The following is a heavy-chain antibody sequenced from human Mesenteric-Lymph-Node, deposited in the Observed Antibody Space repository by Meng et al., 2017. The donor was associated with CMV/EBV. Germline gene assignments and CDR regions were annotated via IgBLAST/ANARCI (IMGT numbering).Heavy chain of an antibody. CDR1: GGTFSSYA. D-gene: IGHD2-8*01. V-gene: IGHV1-69*10. J-gene: IGHJ4*02. CDR2: IIPILGIA. Sequence: SVKVSCKASGGTFSSYAISWVRQAPGQGLEWMGGIIPILGIANYAQKFQGRVTITADKSTSTAYMELSSLRSEDTALYYCARDFNGSPDYWGQGTLVTVSS. CDR3: ARDFNGSPDY.